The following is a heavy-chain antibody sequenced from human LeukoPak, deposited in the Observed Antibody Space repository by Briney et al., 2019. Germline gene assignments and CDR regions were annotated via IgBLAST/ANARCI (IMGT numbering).Heavy chain of an antibody. CDR1: GFTFSSYS. V-gene: IGHV3-48*01. Sequence: GGSLRLSCAASGFTFSSYSMNWVRQAPGKGLEWVSYISSSSSTIYYADSVKGRFTISRDNSKNTLYLQMNSLRAEDTAVYYCARDGDYYDSSGYYYELGYFDYWGQGTLVTVSS. D-gene: IGHD3-22*01. CDR3: ARDGDYYDSSGYYYELGYFDY. CDR2: ISSSSSTI. J-gene: IGHJ4*02.